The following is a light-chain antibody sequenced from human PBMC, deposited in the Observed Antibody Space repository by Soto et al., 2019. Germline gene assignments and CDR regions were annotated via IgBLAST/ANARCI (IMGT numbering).Light chain of an antibody. J-gene: IGKJ1*01. CDR2: DAS. V-gene: IGKV3D-20*01. CDR3: QQYGTSPPQT. Sequence: IVLTQSPATLSLSPGERATLSCGASQNVSRYLAWYQQKPGLAPRLLIYDASSRATGIPDRFSGSGSGTDFALTISRLEPEDCAVYYCQQYGTSPPQTFGQGTKVEIK. CDR1: QNVSRY.